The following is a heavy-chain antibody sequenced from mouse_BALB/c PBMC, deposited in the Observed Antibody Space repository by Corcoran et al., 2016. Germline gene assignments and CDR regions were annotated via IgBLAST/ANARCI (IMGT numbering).Heavy chain of an antibody. CDR2: IDPENGNT. J-gene: IGHJ1*01. V-gene: IGHV14-1*02. CDR3: APSYYYGSSGYFDC. CDR1: GFNIKDYY. Sequence: EVQLQQSGAELVRPGALVKLSCKASGFNIKDYYMHWVKQRPEQGLEWIGWIDPENGNTRYDPKFQGKASITADTSSNTAYLQLSSLTSEDTAVDYCAPSYYYGSSGYFDCWGAGTTVTVSS. D-gene: IGHD1-1*01.